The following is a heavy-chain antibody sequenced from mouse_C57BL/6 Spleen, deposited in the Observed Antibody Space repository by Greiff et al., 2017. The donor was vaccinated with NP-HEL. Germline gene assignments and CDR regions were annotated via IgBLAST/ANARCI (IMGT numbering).Heavy chain of an antibody. CDR2: FHPYNDDT. CDR1: GYTFTTYP. CDR3: ARSYYYGSRYYYAMDY. J-gene: IGHJ4*01. Sequence: VKLMESGAELVKPGASVKMSCKASGYTFTTYPIEWMKQNHGKSLEWIGNFHPYNDDTKYNEKFKGKATLTVEKSSSTVYLELSQLTSDDSAVYYCARSYYYGSRYYYAMDYWGQGTSVTVSS. V-gene: IGHV1-47*01. D-gene: IGHD1-1*01.